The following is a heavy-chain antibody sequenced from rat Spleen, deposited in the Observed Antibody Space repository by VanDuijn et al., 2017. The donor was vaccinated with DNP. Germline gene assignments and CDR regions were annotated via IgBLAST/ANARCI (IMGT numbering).Heavy chain of an antibody. CDR3: AGTPNYKGY. D-gene: IGHD1-10*01. CDR2: IKAKSNNYAT. J-gene: IGHJ2*01. Sequence: EVPVLESGGGLVQPGNSLKLSCATSGFTFSTAWMYGYRQFPEKRLEWLARIKAKSNNYATDYTESVKGRFTISRDDSKSSIYLQMNNLKEEETAIYYCAGTPNYKGYWGQGVMVTVSS. CDR1: GFTFSTAW. V-gene: IGHV6-6*01.